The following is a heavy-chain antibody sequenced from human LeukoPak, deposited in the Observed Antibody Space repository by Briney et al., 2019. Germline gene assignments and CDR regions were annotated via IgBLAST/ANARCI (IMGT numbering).Heavy chain of an antibody. CDR1: GFTFDTHG. V-gene: IGHV3-33*01. Sequence: RPGGSLRLSCAASGFTFDTHGMHWVRQAPGKGLEWVASIWYGGGIKYYPDSVKGRFTISRDNSQNTLYLQINGLRADDPDVYYCVRICCTGSRCKPYSYFDMDVWRQASTVTDCS. J-gene: IGHJ6*01. CDR3: VRICCTGSRCKPYSYFDMDV. D-gene: IGHD2-15*01. CDR2: IWYGGGIK.